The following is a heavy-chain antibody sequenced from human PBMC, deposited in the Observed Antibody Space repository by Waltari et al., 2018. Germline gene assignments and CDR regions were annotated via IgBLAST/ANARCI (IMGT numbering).Heavy chain of an antibody. V-gene: IGHV1-24*01. Sequence: QVQLVQSGAEVKKPGASVKVSCKVSGYTLPKLSMHWVRQAPGKGLEWMGGFDPEDGETIYAHKFQGRVTMTEDTSTDTAYMELSSLRSEDTAVYYCATDPPITMVRGYLGYWGQGTLVTVSS. CDR2: FDPEDGET. CDR1: GYTLPKLS. D-gene: IGHD3-10*01. CDR3: ATDPPITMVRGYLGY. J-gene: IGHJ4*02.